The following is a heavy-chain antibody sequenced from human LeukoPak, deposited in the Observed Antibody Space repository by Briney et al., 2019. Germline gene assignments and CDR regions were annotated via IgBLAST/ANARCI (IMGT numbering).Heavy chain of an antibody. J-gene: IGHJ6*02. CDR1: GYTFTSYY. V-gene: IGHV1-2*04. CDR2: INPNSGGT. Sequence: ASVKVSCKASGYTFTSYYMHWVRQAPGQGLEWMGWINPNSGGTNYAQKFQGWVTMTRDTSISTAYMELSRLRSDDTAVYYCARRGSSSSPYYYGMDVWGQGTTVTVSS. CDR3: ARRGSSSSPYYYGMDV. D-gene: IGHD6-6*01.